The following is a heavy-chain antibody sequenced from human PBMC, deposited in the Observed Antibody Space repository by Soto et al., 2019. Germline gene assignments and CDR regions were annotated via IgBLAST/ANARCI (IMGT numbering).Heavy chain of an antibody. V-gene: IGHV1-3*01. CDR2: INAGNGDT. CDR3: ARDFSYYDFWSGYYTGISNSFDY. D-gene: IGHD3-3*01. J-gene: IGHJ4*02. Sequence: EASVKVSCKASGYTFTSYAMHWVRQAPGQRLEWMGWINAGNGDTKYSQKFQGRVTITRDTSASTAYMELSSLRSEDTAVYYCARDFSYYDFWSGYYTGISNSFDYWGQGTLVTVSS. CDR1: GYTFTSYA.